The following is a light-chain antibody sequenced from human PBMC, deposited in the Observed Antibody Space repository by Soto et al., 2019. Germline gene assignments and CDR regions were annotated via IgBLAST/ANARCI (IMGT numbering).Light chain of an antibody. CDR2: GAS. CDR3: QQYGSSSLT. CDR1: QSVSSSY. J-gene: IGKJ4*01. V-gene: IGKV3-20*01. Sequence: EIGLTQSPGTLSLSPGERATLSCRASQSVSSSYLAWYQQKPGQAPRLLIYGASSRATGIPDRFSGSGSGTDFTLTISRLEPEDFAVYYCQQYGSSSLTCGGGTKVEIK.